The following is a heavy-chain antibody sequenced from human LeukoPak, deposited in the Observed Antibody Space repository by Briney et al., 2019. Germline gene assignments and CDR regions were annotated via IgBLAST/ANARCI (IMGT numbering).Heavy chain of an antibody. CDR1: GFTFSSYW. CDR2: INTDGSST. D-gene: IGHD5-18*01. Sequence: GGSLRLSCAASGFTFSSYWMHWVRQAPGKGLVWVSRINTDGSSTSYADSVKGRFTISRDNAKNTLYLQMNSLRAEDTAVYYCARVRGYSYEPVDCWGQGTLVTVSS. J-gene: IGHJ4*02. CDR3: ARVRGYSYEPVDC. V-gene: IGHV3-74*01.